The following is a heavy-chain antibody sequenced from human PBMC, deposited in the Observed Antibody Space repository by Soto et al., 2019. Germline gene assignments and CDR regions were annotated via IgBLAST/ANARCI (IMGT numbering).Heavy chain of an antibody. CDR3: AKDMRVGDIVVVVAATRKNDYYYYGMDV. D-gene: IGHD2-15*01. Sequence: GGSLRLSCAASGFTFSSYAMSWVRQAPGKGLEWVSAISGSGGSTYYADSVKGRFTISRDNYKNTLYLQMNSLRTEDTAVYYCAKDMRVGDIVVVVAATRKNDYYYYGMDVWGQGTTVTVSS. CDR2: ISGSGGST. V-gene: IGHV3-23*01. J-gene: IGHJ6*02. CDR1: GFTFSSYA.